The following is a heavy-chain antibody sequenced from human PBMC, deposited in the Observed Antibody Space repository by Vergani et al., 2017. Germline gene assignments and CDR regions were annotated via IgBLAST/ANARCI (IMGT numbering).Heavy chain of an antibody. J-gene: IGHJ4*02. CDR2: INPSGGHT. CDR1: GYTLSNYY. CDR3: ARGDYGILTGYRY. V-gene: IGHV1-46*03. Sequence: QVQVVQSGAEVKKSGASVKVSCKTSGYTLSNYYMHWVRQAPGQGLEWMGIINPSGGHTNYAQKFKGRVTMTRDTSTSTVYMELSSLRSEDTAIYYCARGDYGILTGYRYWGQGTLVTVSA. D-gene: IGHD3-9*01.